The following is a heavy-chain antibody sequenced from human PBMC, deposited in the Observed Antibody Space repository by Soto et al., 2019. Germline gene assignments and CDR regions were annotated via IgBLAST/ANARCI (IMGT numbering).Heavy chain of an antibody. D-gene: IGHD4-17*01. CDR1: GASIISSNYY. CDR2: MYYSGRT. CDR3: ARHGNTVTTGYYYGMDV. V-gene: IGHV4-39*01. Sequence: SETLSLTCTVSGASIISSNYYWVWIRQPPGRGLEWIGTMYYSGRTYYNPSLKSRVTTSVDTSKNQFSLKLSAVTATDTAVYYCARHGNTVTTGYYYGMDVWGKGTTVTVSS. J-gene: IGHJ6*04.